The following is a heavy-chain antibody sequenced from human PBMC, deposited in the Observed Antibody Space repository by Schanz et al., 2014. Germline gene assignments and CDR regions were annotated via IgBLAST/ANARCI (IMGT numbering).Heavy chain of an antibody. V-gene: IGHV3-21*04. J-gene: IGHJ4*02. CDR2: ISSSSSYI. D-gene: IGHD3-3*01. CDR1: GFTLSSFT. Sequence: EGQLLESGGGLIQPGGSLGLSVAASGFTLSSFTINWVRRAPGKGLEWVSSISSSSSYIYYADSVKGRFTISRDNAKNSLYLQMNSLRAEDTAVYYCARSAGRDFWSGYYTRFDYWGQGTLVTVSS. CDR3: ARSAGRDFWSGYYTRFDY.